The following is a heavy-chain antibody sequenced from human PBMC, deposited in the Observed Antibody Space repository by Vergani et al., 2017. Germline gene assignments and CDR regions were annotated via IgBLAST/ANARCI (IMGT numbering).Heavy chain of an antibody. CDR3: AKDLEGGYCGGDCHLENY. V-gene: IGHV3-30*02. D-gene: IGHD2-21*02. CDR2: IRYDGSNK. CDR1: GFTFSSYG. J-gene: IGHJ4*02. Sequence: QVQLVESGGGVVQPGGSLRLSCAASGFTFSSYGMHWVHQAPGKGLEWVAFIRYDGSNKYYADSVKGRFTISRDNSKNTLYLQMNSLRAEDTAVYYCAKDLEGGYCGGDCHLENYWGQGTLVTVSS.